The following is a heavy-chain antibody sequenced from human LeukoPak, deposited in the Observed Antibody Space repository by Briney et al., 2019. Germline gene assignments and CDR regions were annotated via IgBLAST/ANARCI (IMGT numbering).Heavy chain of an antibody. V-gene: IGHV1-69*04. CDR3: ARMTVVTPTGPLDY. D-gene: IGHD4-23*01. Sequence: SVKVSCKASGGTFSSYAISWVRQAPGQGLEWMGRIIPILGTANYAQKFQGRVTITADKSTSTAYMELSSLRSEDTAVYYCARMTVVTPTGPLDYWGQGTLVTVSS. J-gene: IGHJ4*02. CDR1: GGTFSSYA. CDR2: IIPILGTA.